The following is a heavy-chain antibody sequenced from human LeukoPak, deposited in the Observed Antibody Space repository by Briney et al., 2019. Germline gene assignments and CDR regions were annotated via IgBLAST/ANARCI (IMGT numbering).Heavy chain of an antibody. CDR1: GGSFSGYY. J-gene: IGHJ4*02. Sequence: SETLSLTCAVYGGSFSGYYWSWIRQPPGKGLEWIGEINHSGSTNYNPSLKSRVTISVDTSKNQFSLKLSSVTAADTAVYYCARGRSSGWRQNPPPNWGQGTLVTVSS. CDR3: ARGRSSGWRQNPPPN. D-gene: IGHD6-19*01. V-gene: IGHV4-34*01. CDR2: INHSGST.